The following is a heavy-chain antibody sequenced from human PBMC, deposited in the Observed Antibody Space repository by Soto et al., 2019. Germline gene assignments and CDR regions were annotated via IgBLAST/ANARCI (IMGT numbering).Heavy chain of an antibody. J-gene: IGHJ4*02. Sequence: QVQLVQSGAEVKKPGSSVKVSCKASGGTFSSYTISWVRQAPGQGLEWMGRIIPILGIANYAQKFQGRVTITADKSTSTAYMVLSSLRSEDTAVYYCAILGSSSRPASDYWGQGTLVTVSS. V-gene: IGHV1-69*02. D-gene: IGHD6-6*01. CDR2: IIPILGIA. CDR3: AILGSSSRPASDY. CDR1: GGTFSSYT.